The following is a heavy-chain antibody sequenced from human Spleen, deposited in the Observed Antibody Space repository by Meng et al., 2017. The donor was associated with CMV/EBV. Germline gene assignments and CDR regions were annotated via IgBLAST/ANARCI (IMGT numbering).Heavy chain of an antibody. CDR3: ARTQVPAHTGSYRYYYFYAMDV. CDR2: ISPNSGGT. V-gene: IGHV1-2*02. J-gene: IGHJ6*02. CDR1: GYTFTGYY. D-gene: IGHD1-26*01. Sequence: ASVKVSCKASGYTFTGYYMHWVRQAPGQGPEWMGWISPNSGGTNYIQKFQGRVTMTRDTSIDTAYMELSRLRSEDTAVYYCARTQVPAHTGSYRYYYFYAMDVWGQGTTVTVSS.